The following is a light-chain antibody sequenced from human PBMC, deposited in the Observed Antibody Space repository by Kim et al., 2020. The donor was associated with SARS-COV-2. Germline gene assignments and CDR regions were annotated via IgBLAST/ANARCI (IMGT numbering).Light chain of an antibody. J-gene: IGKJ2*01. CDR2: GAS. CDR1: QSVSIN. Sequence: EIMMTQSPATLSVSPGERATLSCRASQSVSINLAWYQQKPGQAPRLLIYGASTRATGIPARFSGSGSGTEFTLTISSLQSEDFAVYYCQQYNNWYTFGQGTKLEI. CDR3: QQYNNWYT. V-gene: IGKV3-15*01.